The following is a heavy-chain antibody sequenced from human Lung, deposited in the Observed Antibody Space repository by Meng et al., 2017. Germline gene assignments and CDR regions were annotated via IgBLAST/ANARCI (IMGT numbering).Heavy chain of an antibody. CDR3: ARGPTTMAHDFDY. CDR2: INHSGST. D-gene: IGHD4-11*01. V-gene: IGHV4-34*01. J-gene: IGHJ4*02. Sequence: QVPRQQWGAGLLKPSETLSLTCVVSGGSFSDYYWGWIRQPPGKGLEWIGEINHSGSTNYNPSLESRATISVDTSQNNLSLKLSSVTAADSAVYYCARGPTTMAHDFDYWGQGTLVTVSS. CDR1: GGSFSDYY.